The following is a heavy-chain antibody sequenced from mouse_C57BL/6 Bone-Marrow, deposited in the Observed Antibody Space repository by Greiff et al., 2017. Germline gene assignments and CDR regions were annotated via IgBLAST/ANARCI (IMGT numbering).Heavy chain of an antibody. CDR3: ARSYYSNPAWFAY. CDR1: GYSITSGYY. J-gene: IGHJ3*01. D-gene: IGHD2-5*01. CDR2: ISYDGSN. Sequence: EVKVEESGPGLVKPSQSLSLTCSVTGYSITSGYYWNWIRQFPGNKLEWMGYISYDGSNNYNPSLKNRISITRDTSKNQFFLKLNSVTTEDTATYYCARSYYSNPAWFAYWGQGTLVTVSA. V-gene: IGHV3-6*01.